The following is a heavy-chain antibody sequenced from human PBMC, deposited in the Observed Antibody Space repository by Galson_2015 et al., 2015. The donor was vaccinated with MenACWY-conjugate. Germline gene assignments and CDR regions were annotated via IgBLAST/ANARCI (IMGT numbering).Heavy chain of an antibody. D-gene: IGHD3-16*01. Sequence: SLRLSCAASGFTFSHYWMNWARQVPGKGLERVASIKEDGSETYYVGSVRGRFTVSRDNAQDSLYLQMNSLRAEDTAVYYCVQLITLDFWGQGTLVTVSS. CDR2: IKEDGSET. CDR1: GFTFSHYW. V-gene: IGHV3-7*03. J-gene: IGHJ4*02. CDR3: VQLITLDF.